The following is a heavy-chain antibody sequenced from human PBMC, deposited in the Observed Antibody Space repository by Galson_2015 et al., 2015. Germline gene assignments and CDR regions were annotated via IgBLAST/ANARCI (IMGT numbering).Heavy chain of an antibody. CDR3: ARDRRLVRPYYYYGMDV. CDR2: TYYRSKWYN. CDR1: GDSVSSNSAA. V-gene: IGHV6-1*01. Sequence: CAISGDSVSSNSAAWNWIRQSPSRGLEWLGRTYYRSKWYNDYAVSVKSRITINPDTSKNQFSLQLNSVTPEDTAVYYCARDRRLVRPYYYYGMDVWGQGTTVTVSS. D-gene: IGHD6-19*01. J-gene: IGHJ6*02.